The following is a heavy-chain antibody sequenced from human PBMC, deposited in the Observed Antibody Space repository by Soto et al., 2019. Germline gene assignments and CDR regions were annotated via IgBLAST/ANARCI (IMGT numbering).Heavy chain of an antibody. J-gene: IGHJ5*02. CDR1: GYTFTSYD. CDR3: ARGTYSSSTGHDWFDP. V-gene: IGHV1-8*01. D-gene: IGHD6-6*01. Sequence: QVQPVQSGAEVKKPGASVKVSCKASGYTFTSYDITWVRQATGQGLEWMGWMNPNSGNTGYAQKYQGRVTMTRNTSISTAYMELSSLRSEDTAVYYCARGTYSSSTGHDWFDPWGQGTLVTVSS. CDR2: MNPNSGNT.